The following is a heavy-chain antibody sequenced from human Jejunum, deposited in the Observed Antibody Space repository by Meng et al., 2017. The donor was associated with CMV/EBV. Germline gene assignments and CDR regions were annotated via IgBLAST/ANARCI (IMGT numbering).Heavy chain of an antibody. D-gene: IGHD2-8*01. CDR1: GFTLSSYW. V-gene: IGHV3-7*01. Sequence: CASSGFTLSSYWMTWVRQAPGKGLEWVANIKQDGSERYYVDSVKGRFTISRDNAKNSLYLQMNSLRADDTAVYYCSTVNGHAFDIWGQGTMGTVSS. CDR2: IKQDGSER. J-gene: IGHJ3*02. CDR3: STVNGHAFDI.